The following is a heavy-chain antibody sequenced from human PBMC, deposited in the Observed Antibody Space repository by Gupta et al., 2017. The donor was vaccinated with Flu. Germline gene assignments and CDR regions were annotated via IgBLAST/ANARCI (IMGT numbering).Heavy chain of an antibody. CDR1: GGTFSSYT. CDR2: IIPILGIA. CDR3: AREYGRSGDSSGYYYVGDDAFDI. J-gene: IGHJ3*02. Sequence: QVQLVQSGAEVKKPGSSVKVSCKASGGTFSSYTISWVRPAPGQGLEWMGRIIPILGIANYAQKFQGRVTITADKSTSTAYMELSSLRSEDTAVYYCAREYGRSGDSSGYYYVGDDAFDIWGQGTMVTVSS. D-gene: IGHD3-22*01. V-gene: IGHV1-69*08.